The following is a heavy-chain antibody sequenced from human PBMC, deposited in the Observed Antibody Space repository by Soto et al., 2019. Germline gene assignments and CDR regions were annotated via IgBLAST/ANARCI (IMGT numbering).Heavy chain of an antibody. J-gene: IGHJ4*02. D-gene: IGHD6-25*01. V-gene: IGHV3-30*18. Sequence: GGSLRLSCAASGFTFSSYGMHWVRQAPGKGLEWVAVISYDGSNKYYADSVKGRFTISRDNSKNTLYLQMNSLRAEDTAVYYCAKWRRTYLPDYWGQGTLVTLSS. CDR3: AKWRRTYLPDY. CDR2: ISYDGSNK. CDR1: GFTFSSYG.